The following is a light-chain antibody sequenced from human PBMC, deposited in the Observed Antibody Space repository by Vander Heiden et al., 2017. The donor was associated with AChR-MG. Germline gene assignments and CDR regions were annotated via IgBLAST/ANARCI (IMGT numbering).Light chain of an antibody. CDR2: AAS. CDR1: QSISSY. CDR3: QQSDSTPVT. V-gene: IGKV1-39*01. Sequence: DIQMTQSTSSLSASVGDRVTISCRASQSISSYLNWYQQKPGKAPELLIYAASSLHSGVPSRFRGSESGTEFTLTISRLQPEDFATYYCQQSDSTPVTFGGWTKVEIK. J-gene: IGKJ4*01.